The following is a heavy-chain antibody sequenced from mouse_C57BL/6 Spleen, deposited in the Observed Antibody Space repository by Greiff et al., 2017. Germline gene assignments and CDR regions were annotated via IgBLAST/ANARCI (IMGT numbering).Heavy chain of an antibody. CDR3: VHDYDGGYFEV. CDR1: GFNIKNTY. D-gene: IGHD2-4*01. V-gene: IGHV14-3*01. J-gene: IGHJ1*03. CDR2: IDPANGNT. Sequence: VQLQQSVAELVRPGASVKLSCPASGFNIKNTYMHWVKQRPKQGLEWIGRIDPANGNTKYAPKFQGKATITADTTSNTAYLQLSSLTSEDTSIYYGVHDYDGGYFEVWGTGTTVTVSS.